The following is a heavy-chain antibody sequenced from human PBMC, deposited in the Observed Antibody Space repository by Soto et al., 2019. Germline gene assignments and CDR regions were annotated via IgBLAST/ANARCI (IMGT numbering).Heavy chain of an antibody. V-gene: IGHV3-30-3*01. J-gene: IGHJ4*02. CDR3: AREVLWSRYFDY. D-gene: IGHD3-10*01. CDR1: GFIFSNYV. CDR2: MSYDGTTK. Sequence: QVQLVESGGGVVQPGRSLRLSCAASGFIFSNYVMYWVRQAPGKGLEWVAFMSYDGTTKYYADSVKGRFTISRDNSKNTLYLQMNSLRPEDTAVYYCAREVLWSRYFDYWGQGTLVNVSS.